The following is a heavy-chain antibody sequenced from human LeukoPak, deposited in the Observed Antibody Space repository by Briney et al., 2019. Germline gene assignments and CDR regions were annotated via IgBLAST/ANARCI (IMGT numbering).Heavy chain of an antibody. CDR3: ARATGAVPVRGWAFDI. D-gene: IGHD2-2*01. CDR1: GGSISSYY. Sequence: ETLSLTCTVSGGSISSYYWSWVRQAPGKGLEWVANIKQDGSEKYYVDSVKGRFTISRDNAKNSLYLQMNSLRAEDTAVYYCARATGAVPVRGWAFDIWGQGTMVTVAS. CDR2: IKQDGSEK. J-gene: IGHJ3*02. V-gene: IGHV3-7*01.